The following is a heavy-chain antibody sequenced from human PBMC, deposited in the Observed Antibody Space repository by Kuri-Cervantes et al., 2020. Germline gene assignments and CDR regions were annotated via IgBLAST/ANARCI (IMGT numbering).Heavy chain of an antibody. Sequence: GGSLRLSCAASGFTFSSYSMNWVRQAPGKGLEWVSSISSTSSYIYYADSVKGRFTISRDNAKNSLYLQMNSLRAEDTAVYYCARAPPYGDFYYDYWGQGTLVTLL. V-gene: IGHV3-21*01. D-gene: IGHD4-17*01. J-gene: IGHJ4*02. CDR2: ISSTSSYI. CDR1: GFTFSSYS. CDR3: ARAPPYGDFYYDY.